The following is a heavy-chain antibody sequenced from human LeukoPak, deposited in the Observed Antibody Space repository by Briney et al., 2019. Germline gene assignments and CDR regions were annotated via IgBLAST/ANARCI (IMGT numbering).Heavy chain of an antibody. Sequence: ASVKVSCKASGYILTSYYMHWVRQAPGQGLECMGIINPSSGSTIYAHKFQGRVTMTRDMSTSTVYMELSSLRSEDTAVYYCARVESWESNISNYLDYWGQGTLVTVSS. J-gene: IGHJ4*02. CDR3: ARVESWESNISNYLDY. CDR1: GYILTSYY. CDR2: INPSSGST. D-gene: IGHD3-10*01. V-gene: IGHV1-46*01.